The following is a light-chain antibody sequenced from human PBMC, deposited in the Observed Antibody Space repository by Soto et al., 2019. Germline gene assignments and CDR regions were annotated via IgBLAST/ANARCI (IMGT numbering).Light chain of an antibody. V-gene: IGKV3-15*01. J-gene: IGKJ3*01. Sequence: EMVLTQSPATLSLSPGERATLSCRASQSVSGNLDWYQQKPGQTPRLLIQGASTRATGIPARFSGSGSGTEFTLTISSLQSEDFAVYYCQQYNSWPVTFGPGTKVDIK. CDR1: QSVSGN. CDR2: GAS. CDR3: QQYNSWPVT.